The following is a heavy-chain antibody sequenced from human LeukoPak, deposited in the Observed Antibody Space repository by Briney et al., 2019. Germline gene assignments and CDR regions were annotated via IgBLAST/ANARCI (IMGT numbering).Heavy chain of an antibody. CDR1: GGSFSGYY. Sequence: SETLSLTCAVYGGSFSGYYWSWIRQPPGKGLEWIGEINHSGSTNYNPSLKSRVTISVDTSKNQFSLKLSSVTAADTAVYYCARHGRGYSYVNWFDPWGQGTLVTVSS. CDR3: ARHGRGYSYVNWFDP. CDR2: INHSGST. D-gene: IGHD5-18*01. V-gene: IGHV4-34*01. J-gene: IGHJ5*02.